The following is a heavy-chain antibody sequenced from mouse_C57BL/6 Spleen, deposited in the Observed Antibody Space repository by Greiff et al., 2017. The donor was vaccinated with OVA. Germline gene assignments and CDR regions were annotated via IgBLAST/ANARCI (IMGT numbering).Heavy chain of an antibody. Sequence: QVQLQQSGAELVRPGASVTLSCKASGYTFTDYEMHWVKQTPVHGLEWIGAIDPETGGTAYNQKFKGKAILTADKSSSTAYMELRSLTSEDSAVYYCKWGSSYLLAMDYWGQGTSVTVSS. CDR2: IDPETGGT. CDR1: GYTFTDYE. V-gene: IGHV1-15*01. D-gene: IGHD1-1*01. J-gene: IGHJ4*01. CDR3: KWGSSYLLAMDY.